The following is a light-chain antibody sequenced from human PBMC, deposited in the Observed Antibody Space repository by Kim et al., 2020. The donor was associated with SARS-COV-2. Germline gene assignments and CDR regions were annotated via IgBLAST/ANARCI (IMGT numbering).Light chain of an antibody. Sequence: VLTQSPLSLPVTLGQPASISCRSSQSLVYSDGNTYLNWFQQRPGQSPRRLIYKVSNRDSGVPDRFSGSGSGTDFTLEISRVGADDVGVYYCMQGSRWPWTFGQGTKVDIK. J-gene: IGKJ1*01. CDR1: QSLVYSDGNTY. V-gene: IGKV2-30*01. CDR2: KVS. CDR3: MQGSRWPWT.